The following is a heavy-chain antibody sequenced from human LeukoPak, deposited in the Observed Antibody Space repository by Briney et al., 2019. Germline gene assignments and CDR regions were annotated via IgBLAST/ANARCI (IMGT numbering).Heavy chain of an antibody. Sequence: PGGSLRLSCAASGFTFSSYAMHWVRQAPGKGLEWVAVISYDGSNKYYADSVKGRFTISRDNSKNTLYLQMNSLRAEDTAVYYCATLPDGGYSYVDFDYWGQGTLVTVSS. J-gene: IGHJ4*02. CDR2: ISYDGSNK. CDR1: GFTFSSYA. D-gene: IGHD5-18*01. V-gene: IGHV3-30*04. CDR3: ATLPDGGYSYVDFDY.